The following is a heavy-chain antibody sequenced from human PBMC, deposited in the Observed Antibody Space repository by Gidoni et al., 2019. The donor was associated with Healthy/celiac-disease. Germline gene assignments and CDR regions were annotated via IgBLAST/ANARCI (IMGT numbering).Heavy chain of an antibody. V-gene: IGHV4-59*01. CDR1: GGSISSYY. Sequence: QVQLQESGPGLVKPSETLSLTCTVSGGSISSYYWSWIRQPPGKGLEWIGYIYYSGSTNYNPSLKSRVTISVDTSKNQFSLKLSSVTAADTAVYYCARVRVPVAGSDYYYGMDVWGQGTTVTVSS. D-gene: IGHD6-19*01. CDR2: IYYSGST. CDR3: ARVRVPVAGSDYYYGMDV. J-gene: IGHJ6*02.